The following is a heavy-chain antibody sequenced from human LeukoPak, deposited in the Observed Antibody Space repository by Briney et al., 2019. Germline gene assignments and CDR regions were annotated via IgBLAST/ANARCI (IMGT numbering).Heavy chain of an antibody. CDR1: GYTFTSYG. CDR3: ARELYSSGWYHFDY. CDR2: ISACNGNT. D-gene: IGHD6-19*01. V-gene: IGHV1-18*04. J-gene: IGHJ4*02. Sequence: ASVKVSCKASGYTFTSYGISWVRQAPGQGLEWMGWISACNGNTNYAQKLQGRVTMTTDTSTSTAYMELRSLRSDDTAVYYCARELYSSGWYHFDYWGQGTLVTVSS.